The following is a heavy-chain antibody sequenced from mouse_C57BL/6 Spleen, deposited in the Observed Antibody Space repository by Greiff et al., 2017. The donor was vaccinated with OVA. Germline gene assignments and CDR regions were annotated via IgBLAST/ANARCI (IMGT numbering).Heavy chain of an antibody. J-gene: IGHJ3*01. D-gene: IGHD1-1*01. Sequence: QVQLQQPGAELVMPGASVKLSCKASGYTFTSYWMHWVKQRPGQGLEWIGEIDPSDSYTNYNQKFKGKSTLTVDKSSSTAYMQLSSLTSEDSAVYYCARSSYYYGSSYWFAYWGQGTLVTVSA. CDR3: ARSSYYYGSSYWFAY. CDR1: GYTFTSYW. V-gene: IGHV1-69*01. CDR2: IDPSDSYT.